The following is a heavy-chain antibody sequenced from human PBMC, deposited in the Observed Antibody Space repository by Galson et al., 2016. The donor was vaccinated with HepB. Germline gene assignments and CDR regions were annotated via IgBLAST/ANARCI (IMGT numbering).Heavy chain of an antibody. CDR3: ARLLGGSSWMGNWFDP. D-gene: IGHD6-13*01. J-gene: IGHJ5*02. CDR1: GGSISSSGYC. CDR2: LCYTGSA. V-gene: IGHV4-39*01. Sequence: SETLSLTCTVSGGSISSSGYCWGWIRQPQGKGLEWIGSLCYTGSAYYTPSLKSRVTISVDTSKNKFSLKLNSVTAAETAVFYCARLLGGSSWMGNWFDPWGQGTLVTVSS.